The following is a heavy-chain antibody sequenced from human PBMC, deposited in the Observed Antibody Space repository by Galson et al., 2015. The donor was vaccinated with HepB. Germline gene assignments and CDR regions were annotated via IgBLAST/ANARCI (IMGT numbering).Heavy chain of an antibody. J-gene: IGHJ4*02. Sequence: QSGAEVKKPGESLKISCKGSGYSFTSYWIGWVRQMPGKGLEWMGIFYPGDSDIRYSPSFQGQVTISADKSISTAYLQWSSLKASDTAMYYCARLGGYYYDSSGYFDYWGQGTLVTVSS. D-gene: IGHD3-22*01. V-gene: IGHV5-51*01. CDR1: GYSFTSYW. CDR2: FYPGDSDI. CDR3: ARLGGYYYDSSGYFDY.